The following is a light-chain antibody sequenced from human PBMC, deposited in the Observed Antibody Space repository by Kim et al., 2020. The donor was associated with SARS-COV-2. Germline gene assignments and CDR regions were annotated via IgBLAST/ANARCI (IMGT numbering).Light chain of an antibody. V-gene: IGKV1D-13*01. Sequence: APVGDRVPITFRASQGIIKSLAWYQQKPGEAPKVLIYDASTLASGVPSRCSGSRSGTEFTLTISSLQPEDFASYYCQQFNNYPVTFGQGTRLEIK. CDR1: QGIIKS. CDR3: QQFNNYPVT. J-gene: IGKJ5*01. CDR2: DAS.